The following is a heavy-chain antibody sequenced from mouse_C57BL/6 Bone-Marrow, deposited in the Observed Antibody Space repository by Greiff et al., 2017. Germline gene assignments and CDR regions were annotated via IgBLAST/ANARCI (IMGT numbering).Heavy chain of an antibody. CDR3: ARYGQTGTEAY. CDR2: IYPRSGNT. D-gene: IGHD4-1*01. Sequence: QVQLQQPGAELARPGASVKLSCKASGYTFTSYGISWVKQRTGQGLEWIGEIYPRSGNTYYNEKFKGKATLTADKSSSTAYMELRSLTSEDSAVYFCARYGQTGTEAYWGQGTLVTVSA. J-gene: IGHJ3*01. V-gene: IGHV1-81*01. CDR1: GYTFTSYG.